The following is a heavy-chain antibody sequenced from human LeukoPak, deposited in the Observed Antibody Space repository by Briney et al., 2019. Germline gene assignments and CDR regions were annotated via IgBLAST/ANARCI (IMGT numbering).Heavy chain of an antibody. Sequence: GASVKVSCKASGGTFSSYAISWVRQAPGQGLEWMGWISAYNGNTNYAQKLQGRVTMTTDTSTSTAYTELRSLRSDDTAVYYCARGARSRACSSTSCYALEQWLDYYYYYYGMDVWGQGTTVTVSS. CDR2: ISAYNGNT. CDR1: GGTFSSYA. V-gene: IGHV1-18*01. D-gene: IGHD2-2*01. J-gene: IGHJ6*02. CDR3: ARGARSRACSSTSCYALEQWLDYYYYYYGMDV.